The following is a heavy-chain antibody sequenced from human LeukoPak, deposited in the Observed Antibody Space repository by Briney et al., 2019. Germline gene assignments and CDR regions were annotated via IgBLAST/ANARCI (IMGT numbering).Heavy chain of an antibody. Sequence: AASVTVSCKASGYTFTSYDINWVRQAPGQGLEWMGGIIPIFGTANYAQKFQGRVTITADESTSTAYMELSSLRSEDTAVYYCARTIVLRYFDWLLLDYWGQGTLVTVSS. CDR2: IIPIFGTA. CDR3: ARTIVLRYFDWLLLDY. CDR1: GYTFTSYD. J-gene: IGHJ4*02. V-gene: IGHV1-69*13. D-gene: IGHD3-9*01.